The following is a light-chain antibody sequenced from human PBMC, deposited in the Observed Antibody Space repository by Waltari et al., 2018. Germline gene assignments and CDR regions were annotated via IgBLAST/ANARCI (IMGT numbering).Light chain of an antibody. CDR1: QSISTY. CDR3: QQTYSSPFT. V-gene: IGKV1-39*01. Sequence: DIQMTQSPSSLSASLGDRVTIPCRASQSISTYLNWYQQKPGNAPKLLIYAASSLHTGVPSRFSGITSGTDFILTISSLQPEDIATYSCQQTYSSPFTFGQGTRVQIK. CDR2: AAS. J-gene: IGKJ2*01.